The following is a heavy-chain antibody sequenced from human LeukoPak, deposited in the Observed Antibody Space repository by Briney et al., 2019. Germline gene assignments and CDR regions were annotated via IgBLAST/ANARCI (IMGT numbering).Heavy chain of an antibody. CDR1: GYTLTELS. CDR3: ATDIFEPAGMDV. CDR2: FDPEDGET. V-gene: IGHV1-24*01. J-gene: IGHJ6*03. Sequence: GASVKVSCKVSGYTLTELSMHWVRQAPGKGLEWMGGFDPEDGETIYAQKFQGRVTMTEDTSTDTAYMELSSLRSEDTAVYYCATDIFEPAGMDVWGKGTTVTVSS. D-gene: IGHD3-9*01.